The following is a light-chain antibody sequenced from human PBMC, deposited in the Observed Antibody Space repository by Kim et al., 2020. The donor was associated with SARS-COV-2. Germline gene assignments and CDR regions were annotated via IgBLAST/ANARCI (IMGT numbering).Light chain of an antibody. Sequence: GQTARITCSGDALTKQYAYWYQQKPGQAPVLVIYKDSERPSGIPERFSGSSSGTTVTLTISGVQAEDEADYYCQSADSSGTYDVFGTGTKVTVL. V-gene: IGLV3-25*03. CDR3: QSADSSGTYDV. CDR1: ALTKQY. CDR2: KDS. J-gene: IGLJ1*01.